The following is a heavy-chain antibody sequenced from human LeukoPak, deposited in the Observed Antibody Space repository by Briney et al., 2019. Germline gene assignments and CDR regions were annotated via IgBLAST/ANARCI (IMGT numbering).Heavy chain of an antibody. CDR3: ASHSAEYDILTGYHSYNSFDP. Sequence: PSETLSLTCTVSGGSISSSSYYWGWIRQSPGKGLEWIGSAYYSGSPYYDPSLKSRVTISVNTSKNQFSLKLSSVTAADTAVYYCASHSAEYDILTGYHSYNSFDPWGQGILVTVSS. D-gene: IGHD3-9*01. J-gene: IGHJ5*02. CDR2: AYYSGSP. CDR1: GGSISSSSYY. V-gene: IGHV4-39*01.